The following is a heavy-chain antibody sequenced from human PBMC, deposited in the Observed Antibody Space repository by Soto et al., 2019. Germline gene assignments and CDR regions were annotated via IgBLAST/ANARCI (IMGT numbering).Heavy chain of an antibody. Sequence: PSETLSLTCTVSGGSISSSSYYWGWIRQPPGKGLEWIGSIYYSGSTYYNPSLKSRVTISVDTSKNQFSLKLSSVTAADTAVYYCARVYSYGYHDAFDIWGQGTMVTVSS. CDR3: ARVYSYGYHDAFDI. D-gene: IGHD5-18*01. V-gene: IGHV4-39*07. CDR2: IYYSGST. J-gene: IGHJ3*02. CDR1: GGSISSSSYY.